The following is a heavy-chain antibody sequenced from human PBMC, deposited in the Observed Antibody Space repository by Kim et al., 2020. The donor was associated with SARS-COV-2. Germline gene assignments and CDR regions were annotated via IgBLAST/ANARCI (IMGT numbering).Heavy chain of an antibody. Sequence: SVKVSCKASGGTFSSYAISWVRQAPGQGLEWMGGIIPIFGTANYAQKFQGRVTITADESTSTAYMELSSLRSEDTAVYYCARDGGITMVRGVILRNWFDPWGQGTLVTVSS. D-gene: IGHD3-10*01. J-gene: IGHJ5*02. CDR1: GGTFSSYA. V-gene: IGHV1-69*13. CDR3: ARDGGITMVRGVILRNWFDP. CDR2: IIPIFGTA.